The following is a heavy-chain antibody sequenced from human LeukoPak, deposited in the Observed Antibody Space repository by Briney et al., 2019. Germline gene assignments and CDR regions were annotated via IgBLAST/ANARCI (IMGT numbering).Heavy chain of an antibody. CDR1: GFTFSDYY. J-gene: IGHJ4*02. CDR2: ISSSSSYT. Sequence: KPGGSLRISCAASGFTFSDYYMSWIRQAPGKGLEWVSYISSSSSYTNYADSVKGRFTISRDNAKNSLYLQMNSLRAEDTAVYYCARGDYYGSGSYYKFDYWGQGTLVTVSS. CDR3: ARGDYYGSGSYYKFDY. V-gene: IGHV3-11*06. D-gene: IGHD3-10*01.